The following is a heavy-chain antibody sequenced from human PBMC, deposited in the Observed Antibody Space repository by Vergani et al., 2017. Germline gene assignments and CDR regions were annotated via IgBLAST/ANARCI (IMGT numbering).Heavy chain of an antibody. J-gene: IGHJ4*02. D-gene: IGHD4-17*01. CDR3: ARGRYMTTVTRFDY. CDR1: GYSISTGYY. CDR2: IYHSGST. Sequence: QVQLQESGPGLVKPSETLSLTCAVSGYSISTGYYWGWIRQPPGKGLRWIGSIYHSGSTSYNPSLKSRVTISVDTSKNQFSLKLSSVTAADTAVYYCARGRYMTTVTRFDYWGQGTLVTVSS. V-gene: IGHV4-38-2*01.